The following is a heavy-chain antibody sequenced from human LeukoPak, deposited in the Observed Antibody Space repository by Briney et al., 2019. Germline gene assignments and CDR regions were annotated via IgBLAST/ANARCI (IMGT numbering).Heavy chain of an antibody. CDR2: VIPIFGTA. Sequence: GASVKVSCKASGGTFSSYAISWVRQAPGQGLEWMGGVIPIFGTANYAQKFQGRVTITADESTSTAYMELSSLRSEDTAVYYCARERGYGSGSYLFDYWGQGTLVTASS. J-gene: IGHJ4*02. D-gene: IGHD3-10*01. CDR3: ARERGYGSGSYLFDY. CDR1: GGTFSSYA. V-gene: IGHV1-69*13.